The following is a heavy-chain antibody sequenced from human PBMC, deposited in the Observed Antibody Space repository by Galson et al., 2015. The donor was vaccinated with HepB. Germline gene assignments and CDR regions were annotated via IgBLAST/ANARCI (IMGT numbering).Heavy chain of an antibody. V-gene: IGHV1-58*01. Sequence: SVKVSCKASGFTFTSSAVQWVRQARGQRLEWIGWIVVGSGNTNYAQKFQERVTITRDMSTSTAYMELSSLRSEDTAVYYCAAVGEGGSSWYDAFDIWGQGTMVTVSS. CDR1: GFTFTSSA. D-gene: IGHD6-13*01. J-gene: IGHJ3*02. CDR3: AAVGEGGSSWYDAFDI. CDR2: IVVGSGNT.